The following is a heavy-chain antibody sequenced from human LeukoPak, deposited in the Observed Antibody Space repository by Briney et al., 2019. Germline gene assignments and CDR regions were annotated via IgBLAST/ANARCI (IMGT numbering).Heavy chain of an antibody. V-gene: IGHV3-23*01. CDR2: ISDSGGRT. CDR1: GITLSNYG. J-gene: IGHJ3*02. Sequence: GGSLRLSCAVSGITLSNYGMSWVRQAPGKGLEWVAGISDSGGRTNYADSVKGRFTISRDNPENTLYLQMNSLRAEDTAVYYCAKGGSSTSGDAFDIWGQGTMVTVSS. CDR3: AKGGSSTSGDAFDI. D-gene: IGHD2-2*01.